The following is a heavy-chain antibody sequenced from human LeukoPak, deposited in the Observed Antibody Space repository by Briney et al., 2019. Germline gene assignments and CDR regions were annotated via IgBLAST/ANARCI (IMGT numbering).Heavy chain of an antibody. CDR3: ARLPSGYTSSLGVFDY. CDR2: INHSGST. CDR1: GGSFSGYY. J-gene: IGHJ4*02. V-gene: IGHV4-34*01. Sequence: SETLSLTCAVYGGSFSGYYWSWIRQPPGKGLEWIGEINHSGSTNYNPSLKSRVTISVDTSKNQFSLKLSSVTAADTAIYYCARLPSGYTSSLGVFDYWGQGTLVTASS. D-gene: IGHD6-13*01.